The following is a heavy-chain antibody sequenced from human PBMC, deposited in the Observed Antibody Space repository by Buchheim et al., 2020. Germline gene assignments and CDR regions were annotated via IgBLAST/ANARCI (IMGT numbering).Heavy chain of an antibody. CDR1: GGSFSDYY. CDR2: INHSGST. D-gene: IGHD3-3*01. V-gene: IGHV4-34*01. CDR3: ARGRRFLGN. Sequence: QVQLQQWGAGLLKPSETLSLTCAVYGGSFSDYYLNWIRQPPGKGLEWIGEINHSGSTIYNPSLKSRVTISADTSKNQFSLKLSPVTAADTATYYCARGRRFLGNWGQGTL. J-gene: IGHJ4*02.